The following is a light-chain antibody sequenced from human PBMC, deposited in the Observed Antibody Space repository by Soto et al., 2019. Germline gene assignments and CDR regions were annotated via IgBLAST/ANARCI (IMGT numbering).Light chain of an antibody. Sequence: EIVLTQSPGTLSLSPGERATLSCRASQSVSGSYLAWYQQKPGQAPRLFIYGTSSRATGIPARFSGSGSGTEFTLTISGLQSEDFAVYYCQQYENWPGFGGGTKVDIK. V-gene: IGKV3-15*01. CDR2: GTS. CDR1: QSVSGSY. J-gene: IGKJ4*01. CDR3: QQYENWPG.